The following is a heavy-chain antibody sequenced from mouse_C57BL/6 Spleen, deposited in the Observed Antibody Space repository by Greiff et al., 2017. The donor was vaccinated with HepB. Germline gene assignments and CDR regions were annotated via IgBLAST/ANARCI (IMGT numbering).Heavy chain of an antibody. CDR2: ISYDGSN. J-gene: IGHJ3*01. D-gene: IGHD4-1*01. Sequence: EVKLMESGPGLVKPSQSLSLTCSVTGYSITSGYYWNWIRQFPGNKLEWMGYISYDGSNNYNPSLKNRISITRDTSKNQFFLKLNSVTTEDTATYYCARKLTGTAWFAYWGQGTLVTVSA. CDR3: ARKLTGTAWFAY. V-gene: IGHV3-6*01. CDR1: GYSITSGYY.